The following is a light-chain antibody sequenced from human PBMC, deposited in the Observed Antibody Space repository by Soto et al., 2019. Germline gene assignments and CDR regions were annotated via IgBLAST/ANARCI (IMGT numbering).Light chain of an antibody. J-gene: IGKJ4*01. V-gene: IGKV3-11*01. CDR2: DAS. CDR1: QSVSRY. Sequence: EIVLIQSPATLSLSPGERATLSCRASQSVSRYLAWYQQRPGQAPRLLIYDASNRATGVPARFSGTGSGTDFTLTISSLEPEDFAVYYCQQFSSYPLTFGGGTKVDIK. CDR3: QQFSSYPLT.